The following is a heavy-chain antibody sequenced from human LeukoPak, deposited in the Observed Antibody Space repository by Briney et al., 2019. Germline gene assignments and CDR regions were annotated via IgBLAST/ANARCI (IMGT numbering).Heavy chain of an antibody. V-gene: IGHV3-48*02. J-gene: IGHJ4*02. CDR3: AREVGGVDF. Sequence: GGSLRLSCAASGFTFSTYSMNWVRQAPGKGLEWVSYISTRSRTMYYADSVKGRFTISRDNAKNSLYLQISSLRDEDTGMYYCAREVGGVDFWGQGTRVSVSS. CDR2: ISTRSRTM. D-gene: IGHD3-10*01. CDR1: GFTFSTYS.